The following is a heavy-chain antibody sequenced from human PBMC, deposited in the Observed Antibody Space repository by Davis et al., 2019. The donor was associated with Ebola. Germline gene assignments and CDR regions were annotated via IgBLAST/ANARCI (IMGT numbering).Heavy chain of an antibody. D-gene: IGHD1-1*01. Sequence: ASVKVSCKASGYTFTSYDINWVRQAPGQRLEWMGWINAGNGNTKYSQKFQGRVTITRDTSTSTAYMELRSLRSDDTARYYCARDVRGITGPSEYWGQGTLVTVSS. CDR2: INAGNGNT. CDR3: ARDVRGITGPSEY. V-gene: IGHV1-3*01. CDR1: GYTFTSYD. J-gene: IGHJ4*02.